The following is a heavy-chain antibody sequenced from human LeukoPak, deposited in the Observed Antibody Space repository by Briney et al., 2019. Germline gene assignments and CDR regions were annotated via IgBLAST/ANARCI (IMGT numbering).Heavy chain of an antibody. V-gene: IGHV4-4*02. CDR1: GGSISSSNW. D-gene: IGHD1-14*01. Sequence: SETLSLTCAVSGGSISSSNWWSWVRQPPGKGLEWIGEIYHSRSTNYNPSLKSRVTISVDKSKNQFSLKLSSVTAADTAVYYCAGQTRSPEFDYWGQGTLVTVSS. CDR3: AGQTRSPEFDY. CDR2: IYHSRST. J-gene: IGHJ4*02.